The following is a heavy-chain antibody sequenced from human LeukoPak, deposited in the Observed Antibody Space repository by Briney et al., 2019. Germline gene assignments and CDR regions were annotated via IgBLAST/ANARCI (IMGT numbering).Heavy chain of an antibody. D-gene: IGHD3-3*02. V-gene: IGHV3-23*01. CDR1: GFTFSSYA. Sequence: PGGSLRLSCAASGFTFSSYAMSWVRQAPGKGLEWVSAISGRGGSTYYADSVKGRFTISRDNSKNTLYLQMNSLRAEDTAVYYCAKPLLAALDAFDIWGQGTMVTVSS. CDR2: ISGRGGST. CDR3: AKPLLAALDAFDI. J-gene: IGHJ3*02.